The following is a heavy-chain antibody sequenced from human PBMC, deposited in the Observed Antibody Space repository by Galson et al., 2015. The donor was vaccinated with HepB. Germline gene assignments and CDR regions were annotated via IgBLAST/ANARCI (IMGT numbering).Heavy chain of an antibody. CDR3: ARGALVVVVDGTLNNWFDP. CDR2: ISTYNRNT. D-gene: IGHD2-15*01. V-gene: IGHV1-18*01. Sequence: SVKVSCKASGYTFSSYSITWVRQAPGQGLEWMGWISTYNRNTNYARHLQGRVTMTTDTPTSTAYMELRSLRSDDTAVYYCARGALVVVVDGTLNNWFDPWGQGTLVTVSS. J-gene: IGHJ5*02. CDR1: GYTFSSYS.